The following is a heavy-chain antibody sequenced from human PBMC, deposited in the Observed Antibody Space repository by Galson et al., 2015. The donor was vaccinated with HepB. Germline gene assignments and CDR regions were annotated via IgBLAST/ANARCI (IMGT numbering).Heavy chain of an antibody. V-gene: IGHV4-59*01. J-gene: IGHJ3*02. D-gene: IGHD3-22*01. CDR1: GGSISNYY. CDR2: LYYTGTT. Sequence: ETLSLTCTVSGGSISNYYWSWIRQPPGKGLEWIGHLYYTGTTNYNPSFQSRVTMSVDTSKNQFSRKLSSVTAADTAVYYCARYYYDSSGYHRAFDIWGQGTMVTVSS. CDR3: ARYYYDSSGYHRAFDI.